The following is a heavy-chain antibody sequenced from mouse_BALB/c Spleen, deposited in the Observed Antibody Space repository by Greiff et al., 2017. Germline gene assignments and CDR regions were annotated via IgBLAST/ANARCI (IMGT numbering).Heavy chain of an antibody. Sequence: EVQLVESGGGLVKPGGSLKLSCAASGFTFSSYTMSWVRQTPEKRLEWVATISSGGSYTYYPDSVKGRFTISRDNAKNTLYLQMSSLKSEDTAMYYCTRDYDYAAWFAYWGQGTLVTVSA. CDR2: ISSGGSYT. J-gene: IGHJ3*01. CDR1: GFTFSSYT. CDR3: TRDYDYAAWFAY. V-gene: IGHV5-6-4*01. D-gene: IGHD2-4*01.